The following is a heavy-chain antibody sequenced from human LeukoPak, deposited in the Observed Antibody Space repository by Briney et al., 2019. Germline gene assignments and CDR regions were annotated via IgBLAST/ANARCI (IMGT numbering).Heavy chain of an antibody. CDR3: ARDSRFYGDYGFDY. V-gene: IGHV3-66*01. CDR2: IYSGGST. D-gene: IGHD4-17*01. CDR1: GFTVSSNY. J-gene: IGHJ4*02. Sequence: PGGSLRLSCAASGFTVSSNYMSWVRQAPGKGLEWVSVIYSGGSTYYADSVKGRFTISRDNSKNTLYLQMNSLRAEDTAVYYCARDSRFYGDYGFDYWGRGTLVTVSS.